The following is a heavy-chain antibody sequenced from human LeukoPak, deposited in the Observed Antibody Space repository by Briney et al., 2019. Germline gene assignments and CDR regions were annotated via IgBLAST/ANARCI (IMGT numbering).Heavy chain of an antibody. D-gene: IGHD3-10*01. Sequence: SETLSLTCAVYGGSFSGYYWSWIRQPPGKGLEWIGEINHSGSTNYNPSLKSRVTISVDTSKNQFSLKLSSVTAADTAVYHCATRTYYYGSGRFDPWGQGTLVTVSS. CDR3: ATRTYYYGSGRFDP. J-gene: IGHJ5*02. CDR1: GGSFSGYY. CDR2: INHSGST. V-gene: IGHV4-34*01.